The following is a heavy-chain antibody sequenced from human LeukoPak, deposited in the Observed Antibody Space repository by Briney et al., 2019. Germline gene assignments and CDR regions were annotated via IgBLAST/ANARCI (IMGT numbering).Heavy chain of an antibody. V-gene: IGHV4-39*01. J-gene: IGHJ4*02. D-gene: IGHD6-13*01. CDR2: IYYSGST. CDR1: GFSFRSYW. CDR3: ARHRQGGIYSSSWYGFDY. Sequence: GSLRLSCTASGFSFRSYWMNWVRQAPGKGLEWIGSIYYSGSTYYNPSLKSRVTISVDTSKNQFSLKLSSVTAADTAVYYCARHRQGGIYSSSWYGFDYWGQGTLVTVSS.